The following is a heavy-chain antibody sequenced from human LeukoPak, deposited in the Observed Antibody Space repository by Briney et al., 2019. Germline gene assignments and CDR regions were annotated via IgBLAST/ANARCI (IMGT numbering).Heavy chain of an antibody. V-gene: IGHV3-21*01. CDR2: ISSSSSYI. CDR3: ARGFLLWFGDAFDI. J-gene: IGHJ3*02. D-gene: IGHD3-10*01. Sequence: GGSLRLSCAASGFTFSSYSMNWVRQAPGKGLEWVSSISSSSSYIYYADSVKGRFTISRDNAKNSLYLQMNSLRAEDTAVYYCARGFLLWFGDAFDIWGQGTMVTVSS. CDR1: GFTFSSYS.